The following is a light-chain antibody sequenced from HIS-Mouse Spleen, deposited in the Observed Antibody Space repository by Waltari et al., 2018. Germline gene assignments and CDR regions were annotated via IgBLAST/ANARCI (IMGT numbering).Light chain of an antibody. CDR2: RNN. CDR1: SSNIGSNY. J-gene: IGLJ3*02. V-gene: IGLV1-47*01. Sequence: QSVLTQPPSASGTPGQRVTISCSGSSSNIGSNYVYWYQQLPGTAPKLLIYRNNQRRSGVPDRFSGSKSGTSASLAIRGLRSEDEADYYCAAWDDSLSGPVFGGGTKLTVL. CDR3: AAWDDSLSGPV.